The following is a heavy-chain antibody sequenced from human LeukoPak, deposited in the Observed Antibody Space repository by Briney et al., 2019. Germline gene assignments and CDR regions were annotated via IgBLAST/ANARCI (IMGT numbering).Heavy chain of an antibody. Sequence: GESLKISCQSSGYNFTPYWIVWVRQMPGKGLEWMGITFAGYSYTIYSPSFQGQVTISVDKSISTAYLQWSSLKASDTAMYYCARQHDYGDYDYWGQGTLVIVSS. CDR3: ARQHDYGDYDY. CDR2: TFAGYSYT. J-gene: IGHJ4*02. CDR1: GYNFTPYW. V-gene: IGHV5-51*01. D-gene: IGHD4-17*01.